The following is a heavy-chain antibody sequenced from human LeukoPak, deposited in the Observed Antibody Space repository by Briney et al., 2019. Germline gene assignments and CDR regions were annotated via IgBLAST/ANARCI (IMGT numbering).Heavy chain of an antibody. CDR1: GGSFSGYY. CDR2: INHSGST. J-gene: IGHJ4*02. Sequence: PSETLSLTCAVYGGSFSGYYWSWIRQPPGKGLEWIGEINHSGSTNYNPSLKSRVTISVDTSKNQFSLKLSSVTAADTAVYYCVFSPLVGATDYWGQGTLVTVSS. CDR3: VFSPLVGATDY. V-gene: IGHV4-34*01. D-gene: IGHD1-26*01.